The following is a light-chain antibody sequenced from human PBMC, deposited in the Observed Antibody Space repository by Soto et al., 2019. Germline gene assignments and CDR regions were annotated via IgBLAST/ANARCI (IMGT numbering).Light chain of an antibody. CDR3: QQSYSTPQT. V-gene: IGKV1-39*01. J-gene: IGKJ2*01. CDR2: AAS. Sequence: DIQMTQSPSSLSASVGDRVTSTCRASQSISSYLNWYQQKPGKAPKLLIYAASSLQSGVPSRFSGSGSGTDFTPTISILQPEDFATYYCQQSYSTPQTFGQGTKLEIK. CDR1: QSISSY.